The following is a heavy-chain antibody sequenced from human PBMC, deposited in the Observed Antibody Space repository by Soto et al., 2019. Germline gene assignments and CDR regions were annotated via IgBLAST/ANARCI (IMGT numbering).Heavy chain of an antibody. CDR1: GFTFSSYS. D-gene: IGHD3-16*02. V-gene: IGHV3-21*01. CDR3: ARVNGANIWGSYRSPYFDY. J-gene: IGHJ4*02. CDR2: ISSSSSYI. Sequence: GGSLRLSCAASGFTFSSYSMNWVRQAPGKGLEWVSSISSSSSYIYYADSVKGRFTISRDNAKNSLYLQMNSLRAEDTAVYYCARVNGANIWGSYRSPYFDYWGQGTLVTVSS.